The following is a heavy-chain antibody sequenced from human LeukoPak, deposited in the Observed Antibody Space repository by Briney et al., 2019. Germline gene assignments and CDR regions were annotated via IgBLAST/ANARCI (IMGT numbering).Heavy chain of an antibody. J-gene: IGHJ4*02. D-gene: IGHD6-19*01. CDR1: GFTFSSYG. Sequence: GGSLRLSCTASGFTFSSYGMHWVRQAPGKGLEWVAVIWYDGSNKDYADSVKGRFTISRDNSKNALYLQMNSLRGEDTAVYYCARDGAVAGLGKFDYWGQGTLVTVSS. CDR2: IWYDGSNK. CDR3: ARDGAVAGLGKFDY. V-gene: IGHV3-33*01.